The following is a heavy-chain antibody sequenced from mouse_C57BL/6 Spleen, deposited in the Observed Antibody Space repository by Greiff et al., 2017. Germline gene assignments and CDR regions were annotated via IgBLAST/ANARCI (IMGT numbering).Heavy chain of an antibody. CDR3: ARGELGRYYAMDY. Sequence: QVQLQQPGAELVKPGASVKLSCKASGYTFTSYWMQWVKQRPGQGLEWIGEIDPSDSYTNYNQKFKGKATLTVDTSSSTAYMQLSSLTSEDSAVYYCARGELGRYYAMDYWCQGTSVTVSS. V-gene: IGHV1-50*01. CDR1: GYTFTSYW. J-gene: IGHJ4*01. CDR2: IDPSDSYT. D-gene: IGHD4-1*01.